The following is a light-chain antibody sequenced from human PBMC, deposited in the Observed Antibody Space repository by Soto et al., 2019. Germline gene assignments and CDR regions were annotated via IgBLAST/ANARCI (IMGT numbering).Light chain of an antibody. Sequence: DIQMTQSPSSLSASVGDIVTITCQASRDISKYLNWYQQKPGKAPTLLIFDAANLETEGPSRFSGSGSGTDFRFTIGSLQPEDIATYHCQQYDKLPVTFDGGTKVEIK. CDR2: DAA. V-gene: IGKV1-33*01. CDR1: RDISKY. CDR3: QQYDKLPVT. J-gene: IGKJ4*01.